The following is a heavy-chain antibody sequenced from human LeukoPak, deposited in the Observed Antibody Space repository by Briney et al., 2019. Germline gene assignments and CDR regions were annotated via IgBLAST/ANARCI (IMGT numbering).Heavy chain of an antibody. CDR1: GFTFDDYG. CDR2: INWSGGST. CDR3: ARLEGQSIAVTRPDY. V-gene: IGHV3-20*04. D-gene: IGHD6-19*01. Sequence: GGSLRLSCAASGFTFDDYGMTWVRQAPGKGLEWVSGINWSGGSTSYADSVKGRFTISRDNAKNSLYLQMNSLRAEDTALYYCARLEGQSIAVTRPDYWGQGTLVTVS. J-gene: IGHJ4*02.